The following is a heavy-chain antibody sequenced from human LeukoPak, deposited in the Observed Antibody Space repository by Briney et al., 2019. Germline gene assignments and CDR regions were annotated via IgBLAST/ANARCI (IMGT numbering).Heavy chain of an antibody. V-gene: IGHV3-7*01. D-gene: IGHD5-12*01. CDR1: GFTFSSYW. CDR2: IKQDGSEK. J-gene: IGHJ3*02. Sequence: PGGSLRLSCAASGFTFSSYWMSWVRQAPGKGLEWVANIKQDGSEKYYVDSVKGRFTISRDHAKNSLYLQMNSLRAEDTAVYYCARDRAGSGYDRDLDAFDIWGQGTMVTVSS. CDR3: ARDRAGSGYDRDLDAFDI.